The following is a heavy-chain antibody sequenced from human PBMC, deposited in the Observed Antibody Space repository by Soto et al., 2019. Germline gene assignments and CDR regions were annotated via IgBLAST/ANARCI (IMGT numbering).Heavy chain of an antibody. CDR1: GFAFSGYW. CDR3: VRDVGFRHSTSDSDSDF. J-gene: IGHJ6*01. V-gene: IGHV3-74*01. CDR2: LNTDGSST. Sequence: GGSLRLSCAASGFAFSGYWLHWVRQAPGKGLMWVSRLNTDGSSTSYADSVKGRFTISRDNAKNTLFRQMSSLRAEDTAVYYCVRDVGFRHSTSDSDSDFRG. D-gene: IGHD2-15*01.